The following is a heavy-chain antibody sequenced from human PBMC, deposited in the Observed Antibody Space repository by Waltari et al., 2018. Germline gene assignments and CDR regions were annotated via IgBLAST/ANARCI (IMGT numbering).Heavy chain of an antibody. CDR1: GFTFSSYE. CDR2: ISSSGSTI. CDR3: ARDKGYSSSSGFDY. V-gene: IGHV3-48*03. J-gene: IGHJ4*02. Sequence: EVQLLESGGALVQPGGSLRLSCPASGFTFSSYEMHWVRQAPGKGLEWVSYISSSGSTIYYADSVKGRFTISRDNAKNSLYLQMNSLRAEDTAVYYCARDKGYSSSSGFDYWGQGTLVTVSS. D-gene: IGHD6-6*01.